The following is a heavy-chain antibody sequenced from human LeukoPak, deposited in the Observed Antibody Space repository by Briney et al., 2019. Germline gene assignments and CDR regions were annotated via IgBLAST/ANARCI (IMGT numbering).Heavy chain of an antibody. Sequence: SETLSLTCTVSDGSTSNYYWTWIRQPAGKGLEWIGHIYTTGSTTYNPSLQSRVTMSVDTSKKQFSLKLSSVTAADTAIYYCARAYDKWRGYSYGHYSFDYWGQGTLVTVSS. J-gene: IGHJ4*02. CDR3: ARAYDKWRGYSYGHYSFDY. D-gene: IGHD5-18*01. CDR1: DGSTSNYY. CDR2: IYTTGST. V-gene: IGHV4-4*07.